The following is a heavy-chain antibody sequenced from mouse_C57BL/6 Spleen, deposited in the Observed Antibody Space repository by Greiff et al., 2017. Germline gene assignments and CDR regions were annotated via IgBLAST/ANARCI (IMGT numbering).Heavy chain of an antibody. D-gene: IGHD2-4*01. Sequence: VQLKESGPGLAKPSQSLSLTCSVTGYSITSDYWNWIRKFPGNKLEYMGYISYSGSTYDNPSHNSRISKTRDTSKNQYYLQLKSVTTEDTATYYCARLGLRGYFDVWGTGTTVTVSS. V-gene: IGHV3-8*01. CDR1: GYSITSDY. J-gene: IGHJ1*03. CDR2: ISYSGST. CDR3: ARLGLRGYFDV.